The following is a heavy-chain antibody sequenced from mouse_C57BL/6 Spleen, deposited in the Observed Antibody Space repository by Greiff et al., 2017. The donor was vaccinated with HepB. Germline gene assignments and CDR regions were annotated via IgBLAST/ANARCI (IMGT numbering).Heavy chain of an antibody. CDR1: GYAFSSSW. Sequence: VQVVESGPELVKPGASVKISCKASGYAFSSSWMNWVKQRPGKGLEWIGRIYPGDGDTNYNGKFKGKATLTADKSSSTAYMQLSSLTSEDSAVYFCARALGYFDVWGTGTTVTVSS. J-gene: IGHJ1*03. V-gene: IGHV1-82*01. CDR3: ARALGYFDV. CDR2: IYPGDGDT.